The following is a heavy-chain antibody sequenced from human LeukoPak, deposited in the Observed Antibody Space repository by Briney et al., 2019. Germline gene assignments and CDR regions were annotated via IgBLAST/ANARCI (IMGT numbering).Heavy chain of an antibody. Sequence: PSETLSLTCAVYGGSFSGYYWSWIRQPPGKGLEWIGEINHSGSTNYNPSLKSRVTISVDTSKNQFSLKLSSVTAADTAVYYCARAGSGSYKFVPRPAYYYYYMDVWGKGTTVTVSS. CDR3: ARAGSGSYKFVPRPAYYYYYMDV. V-gene: IGHV4-34*01. D-gene: IGHD3-10*01. J-gene: IGHJ6*03. CDR2: INHSGST. CDR1: GGSFSGYY.